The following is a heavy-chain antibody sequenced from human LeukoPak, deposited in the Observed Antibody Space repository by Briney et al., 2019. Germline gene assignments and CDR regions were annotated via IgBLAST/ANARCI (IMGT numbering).Heavy chain of an antibody. V-gene: IGHV3-33*06. J-gene: IGHJ4*02. D-gene: IGHD5-12*01. Sequence: GGSLRLSCAASGFTFSSYGMHWVRQAPGKGLEWVAVIWYDGSNKYYADSVKGRFTISRDNSKNTLYLQMNSLRAEDTAVYYCAKDLGGGYGIFDCWGQGTLVTVSS. CDR1: GFTFSSYG. CDR3: AKDLGGGYGIFDC. CDR2: IWYDGSNK.